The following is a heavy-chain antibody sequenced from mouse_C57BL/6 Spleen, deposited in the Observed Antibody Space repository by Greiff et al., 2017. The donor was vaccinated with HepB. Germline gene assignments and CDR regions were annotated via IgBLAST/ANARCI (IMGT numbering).Heavy chain of an antibody. CDR1: GYTFTSYW. J-gene: IGHJ4*01. CDR2: IYPGSGST. Sequence: QVQLQQPGAELVKPGASVKMSCKASGYTFTSYWITWVKQRPGQGLEWIGDIYPGSGSTNYNEKFKSKATLTVDTSSSTAYMQLSSLTSEDSAVYYCARWGDYASYYYAMDYWGQGTSVTVSS. V-gene: IGHV1-55*01. CDR3: ARWGDYASYYYAMDY. D-gene: IGHD2-4*01.